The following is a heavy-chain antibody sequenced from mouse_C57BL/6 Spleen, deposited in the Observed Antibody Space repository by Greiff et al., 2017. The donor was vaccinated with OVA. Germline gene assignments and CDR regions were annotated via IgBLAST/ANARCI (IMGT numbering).Heavy chain of an antibody. CDR1: GYSITSGYY. V-gene: IGHV3-6*01. CDR3: ARTNWDGRYFDV. J-gene: IGHJ1*03. Sequence: EVKLVESGPGLVKPSQSLSLTCSVTGYSITSGYYWNWIRQFPGNKLEWMGYISYDGSNNYNPSLKNRISITRDTSKNQFFLKLNSVTTEDTATYYCARTNWDGRYFDVWGTGTTVTVSS. CDR2: ISYDGSN. D-gene: IGHD4-1*01.